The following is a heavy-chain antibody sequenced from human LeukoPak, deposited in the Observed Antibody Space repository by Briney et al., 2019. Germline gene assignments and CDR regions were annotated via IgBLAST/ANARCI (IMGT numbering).Heavy chain of an antibody. Sequence: SETLSLTCAVSGDSISNNNWWSWVRQPPGKGLEWIGEIYHSGRTNSNPSLKSRVTISVDKSRNQFSLKLSSVTAADTAVYYCARAELANFWSGYCYFDYWGQGTLVTVSS. D-gene: IGHD3-3*01. CDR1: GDSISNNNW. V-gene: IGHV4-4*02. CDR2: IYHSGRT. J-gene: IGHJ4*02. CDR3: ARAELANFWSGYCYFDY.